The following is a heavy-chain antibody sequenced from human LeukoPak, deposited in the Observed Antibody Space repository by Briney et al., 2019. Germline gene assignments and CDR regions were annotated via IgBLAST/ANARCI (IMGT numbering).Heavy chain of an antibody. V-gene: IGHV3-33*01. CDR2: IWYEGSNK. J-gene: IGHJ3*02. D-gene: IGHD3-22*01. CDR1: GFTFSSYG. Sequence: PGGSLRLSCAASGFTFSSYGMHWVSQAPGRGLEWVAVIWYEGSNKYYADSVKDRFTISRDNSKNTLYLQMNSLRAEDTAVYYCARDYYDSSGPRYAFDIWGQGTMVTVSS. CDR3: ARDYYDSSGPRYAFDI.